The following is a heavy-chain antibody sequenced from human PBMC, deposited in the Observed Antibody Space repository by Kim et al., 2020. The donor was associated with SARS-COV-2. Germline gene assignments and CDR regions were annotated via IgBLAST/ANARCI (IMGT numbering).Heavy chain of an antibody. J-gene: IGHJ4*02. D-gene: IGHD6-19*01. Sequence: STSYAQKFQGRVTMTRDPSTSTVYMELSSLRSEDTAVYYCARTSSGWSLYYWGQGTLVTVSS. CDR3: ARTSSGWSLYY. CDR2: ST. V-gene: IGHV1-46*01.